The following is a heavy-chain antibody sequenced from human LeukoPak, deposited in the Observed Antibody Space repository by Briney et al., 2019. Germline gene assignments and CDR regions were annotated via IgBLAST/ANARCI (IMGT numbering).Heavy chain of an antibody. V-gene: IGHV5-51*01. CDR2: IYPSDSDT. D-gene: IGHD5/OR15-5a*01. Sequence: GESLKISCKGSGYSFTSCWTGWVRQMPGKGLEWMGIIYPSDSDTKYSPSFQGQVTISGDKSISTAYLQWSSLKASDTAMYYCARRSTERYYFDYWGQGTLVTVSS. J-gene: IGHJ4*02. CDR1: GYSFTSCW. CDR3: ARRSTERYYFDY.